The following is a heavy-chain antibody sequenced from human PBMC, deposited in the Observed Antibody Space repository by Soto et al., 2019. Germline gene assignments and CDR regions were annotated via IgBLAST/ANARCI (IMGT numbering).Heavy chain of an antibody. Sequence: ASVKVSCKASGYTFTDYPIHWVRQAAGHRLEWMGWINPDNGNTKYSQTFQGRVTISRDTSASTAHMDLSSLTSEDTAVYYCVKRASDSIGYFPLGYWGQGTLVTAPQ. CDR2: INPDNGNT. J-gene: IGHJ4*02. CDR1: GYTFTDYP. CDR3: VKRASDSIGYFPLGY. D-gene: IGHD3-22*01. V-gene: IGHV1-3*01.